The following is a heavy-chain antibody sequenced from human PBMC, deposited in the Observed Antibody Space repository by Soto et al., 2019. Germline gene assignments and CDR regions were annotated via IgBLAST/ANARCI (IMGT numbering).Heavy chain of an antibody. CDR3: ARGLGEVATITDY. CDR1: GFTFSSYW. CDR2: IKQDGSEK. Sequence: GGSLRLSCAASGFTFSSYWMSWVRQAPGKGLEWVANIKQDGSEKYYVDSVKGRFTISRDNAKNSLYLQMNSLRAEDTAVYYCARGLGEVATITDYWGQGTLVTVSS. V-gene: IGHV3-7*01. J-gene: IGHJ4*02. D-gene: IGHD5-12*01.